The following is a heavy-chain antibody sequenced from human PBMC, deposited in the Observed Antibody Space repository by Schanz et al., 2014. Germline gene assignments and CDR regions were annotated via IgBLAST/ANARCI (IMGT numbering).Heavy chain of an antibody. CDR1: GLNFSNYV. Sequence: EMQLLESGGGLVQPGGSLKLSCAASGLNFSNYVMSWVRQAPGKGLEWVSYVSSSSSYTHYADSVKGRFTISRDNSKNTLYLHMNSLRPEDTAVYYCAKYRGYYRVSGSYRELEYWGQGTLVTVSS. V-gene: IGHV3-23*01. D-gene: IGHD3-10*01. J-gene: IGHJ4*02. CDR2: VSSSSSYT. CDR3: AKYRGYYRVSGSYRELEY.